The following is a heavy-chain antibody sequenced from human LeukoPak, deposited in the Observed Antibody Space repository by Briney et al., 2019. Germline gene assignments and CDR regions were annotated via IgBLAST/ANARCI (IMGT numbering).Heavy chain of an antibody. Sequence: GASVKVSCKASGYTFTGYYMHWVRQAPGQGLEGMGWINPNSGGTNYAQKFQGRVTMTRDTSISTAYMELSRLRSDDTAVYYCASRTVTTGYYYYYMDVWGKGTTVTVSS. V-gene: IGHV1-2*02. J-gene: IGHJ6*03. CDR2: INPNSGGT. D-gene: IGHD4-11*01. CDR3: ASRTVTTGYYYYYMDV. CDR1: GYTFTGYY.